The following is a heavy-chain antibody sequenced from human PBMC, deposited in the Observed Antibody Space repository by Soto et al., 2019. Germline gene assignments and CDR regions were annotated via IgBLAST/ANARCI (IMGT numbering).Heavy chain of an antibody. Sequence: PGGSLRLSCGASGFTFSSNYVSLVRQAPGKGLEWVSVIYTGGSTYYADSVKGRFTLSRDNSKNTLYLQMNSLRAEDTAVYYCARAGYSYGYDYWGQGTLVTVSS. D-gene: IGHD5-18*01. CDR3: ARAGYSYGYDY. V-gene: IGHV3-53*01. CDR2: IYTGGST. CDR1: GFTFSSNY. J-gene: IGHJ4*02.